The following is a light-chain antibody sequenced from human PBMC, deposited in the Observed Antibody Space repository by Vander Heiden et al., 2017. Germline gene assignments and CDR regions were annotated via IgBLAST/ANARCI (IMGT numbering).Light chain of an antibody. J-gene: IGKJ3*01. V-gene: IGKV1-39*01. CDR1: QSISDY. Sequence: IPMTQSPSSLSASVGDRVTITCRASQSISDYLNWYQQRPGEAPNLLIYAASSLQSGVPSRFSGSGSGTDFTLTISSLQPEDFATYYCQQSYSTPFTFGPGTKVDIK. CDR2: AAS. CDR3: QQSYSTPFT.